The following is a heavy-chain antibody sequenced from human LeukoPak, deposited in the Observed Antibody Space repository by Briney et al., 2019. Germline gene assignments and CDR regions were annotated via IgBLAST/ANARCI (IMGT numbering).Heavy chain of an antibody. CDR3: ARAGYTDAFDI. Sequence: SETLSLTCTVSGGSISSYYWSWIRQPPGKGLEWIGYIYYSGSTNYNPSLKSRVTISVDTSKNQFSLKLSSVTAADTAVYYCARAGYTDAFDIWGQGTMVTVSS. V-gene: IGHV4-59*01. J-gene: IGHJ3*02. CDR2: IYYSGST. D-gene: IGHD5-18*01. CDR1: GGSISSYY.